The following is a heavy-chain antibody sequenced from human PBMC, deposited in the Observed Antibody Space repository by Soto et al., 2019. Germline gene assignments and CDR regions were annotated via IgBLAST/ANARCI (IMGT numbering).Heavy chain of an antibody. D-gene: IGHD5-18*01. J-gene: IGHJ5*02. CDR1: GYTFTSYG. CDR3: ARDSPPRGYSYGVFDP. CDR2: ISAYNGNT. Sequence: QVQLVQSGAEVKKPGASVKVSCKASGYTFTSYGISWVRQAPGQGLEWMGCISAYNGNTNYAQKLQGRVTMTTDTSTSTAYMELRSLRSDDTAVYYCARDSPPRGYSYGVFDPWGQGTLVTVSS. V-gene: IGHV1-18*01.